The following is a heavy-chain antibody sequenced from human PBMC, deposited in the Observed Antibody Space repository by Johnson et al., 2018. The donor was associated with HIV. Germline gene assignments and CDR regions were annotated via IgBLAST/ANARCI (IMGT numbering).Heavy chain of an antibody. J-gene: IGHJ3*02. CDR2: ISYNGCKK. D-gene: IGHD6-13*01. Sequence: QEQLVESGGGVVQPGRSLRINCEVSEFTFMNYAMHWVRLAPGKGLQWVAVISYNGCKKYYGDSVKGRFTISRDNFKKTLFLQMDSLRTEDTAVYYCARGRKDMEAADGLDNDGFDMWGQGTLVTVSS. CDR3: ARGRKDMEAADGLDNDGFDM. V-gene: IGHV3-30*04. CDR1: EFTFMNYA.